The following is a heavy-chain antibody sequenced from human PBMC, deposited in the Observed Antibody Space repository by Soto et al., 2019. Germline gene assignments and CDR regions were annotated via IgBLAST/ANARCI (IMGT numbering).Heavy chain of an antibody. V-gene: IGHV1-2*02. D-gene: IGHD6-13*01. CDR3: ASRIAAAGGLFDP. J-gene: IGHJ5*02. CDR2: INPNSGGT. Sequence: ASVKVSCKASGYTFTGYYMHWVRQAPGQGLEWMGWINPNSGGTNYAQKFQGRVTMTRDTSISTAYMELSRLRSDDTAVYYCASRIAAAGGLFDPWGQGTLVTVSS. CDR1: GYTFTGYY.